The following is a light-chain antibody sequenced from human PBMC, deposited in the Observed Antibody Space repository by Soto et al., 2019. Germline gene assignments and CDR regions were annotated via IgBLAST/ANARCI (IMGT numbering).Light chain of an antibody. CDR2: DAS. J-gene: IGKJ5*01. Sequence: DTQITKSPSPLSASVGDRVTITCPASHDIRKYLTWYQQKPGKAPKLLIYDASNMETGVPSRFTGSGSGTDFTFTISSLQPEDIATYYCQQYEIFPITFGQGTRLEIK. CDR1: HDIRKY. CDR3: QQYEIFPIT. V-gene: IGKV1-33*01.